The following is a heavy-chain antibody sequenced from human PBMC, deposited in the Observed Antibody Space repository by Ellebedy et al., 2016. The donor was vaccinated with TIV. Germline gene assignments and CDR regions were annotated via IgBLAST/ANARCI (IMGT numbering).Heavy chain of an antibody. J-gene: IGHJ4*02. V-gene: IGHV1-46*01. Sequence: AASVKVSCKASGYTFTSYYMYWVRQAPGQGLEWMGTINPSGGYTTYAQTTQGRVTMTRDTSRSTVYMELNSLRSEDTAVYYCARGGGHNWNDAYHFDYWGQGTLVAVSS. CDR2: INPSGGYT. D-gene: IGHD1-20*01. CDR3: ARGGGHNWNDAYHFDY. CDR1: GYTFTSYY.